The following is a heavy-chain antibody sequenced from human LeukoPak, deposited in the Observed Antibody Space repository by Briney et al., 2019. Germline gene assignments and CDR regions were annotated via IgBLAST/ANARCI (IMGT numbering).Heavy chain of an antibody. CDR3: AKSRTATPFDY. Sequence: PGGSLRLSCAASGFTFSSYGMHWVRQAPGKGLEWVAVIWYDGSNKYYADSVKGRFTISRDNSKNTLYLQMNSLRAEETAVYYCAKSRTATPFDYWGQGTLVTVSS. J-gene: IGHJ4*02. CDR1: GFTFSSYG. V-gene: IGHV3-33*06. D-gene: IGHD2-15*01. CDR2: IWYDGSNK.